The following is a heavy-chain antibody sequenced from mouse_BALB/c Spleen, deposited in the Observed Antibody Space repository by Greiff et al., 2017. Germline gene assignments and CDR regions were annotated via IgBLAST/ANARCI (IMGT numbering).Heavy chain of an antibody. CDR1: GYSITSDYA. J-gene: IGHJ4*01. D-gene: IGHD1-1*01. CDR2: ISYSGST. CDR3: ARFYYGSNAMDY. V-gene: IGHV3-2*02. Sequence: EVQLQESGPGLVKPSQSLSLTCTVTGYSITSDYAWNWIRQFPGNKLEWMGYISYSGSTSYNPSLKSRISITRDTSKNQFFLQLNSVTTEDTATYYGARFYYGSNAMDYWGQGTSVTVSS.